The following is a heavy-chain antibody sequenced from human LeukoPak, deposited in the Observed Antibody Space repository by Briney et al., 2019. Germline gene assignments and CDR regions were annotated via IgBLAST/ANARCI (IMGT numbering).Heavy chain of an antibody. D-gene: IGHD5-12*01. Sequence: SETLSLTCTVSGGSISSGGYYWSWIRQPPGKGLEWIGEINHGGSTNYNPSLKSRVTISVDTSKNQFSLKLSSVTAADTAVYYCAGLGYIVPRDAFDIWGQGTMVTVSS. CDR1: GGSISSGGYY. V-gene: IGHV4-39*07. J-gene: IGHJ3*02. CDR3: AGLGYIVPRDAFDI. CDR2: INHGGST.